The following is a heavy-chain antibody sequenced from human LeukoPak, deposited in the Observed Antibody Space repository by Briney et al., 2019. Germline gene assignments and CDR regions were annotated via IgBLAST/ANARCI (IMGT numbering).Heavy chain of an antibody. CDR3: ARDGEQWLVRAYYFDY. CDR1: GYTFTSYG. D-gene: IGHD6-19*01. J-gene: IGHJ4*02. Sequence: GASVTVSCTASGYTFTSYGISWVRQAPGQGLERMGWISAYNGNTNYAQKLQGRVTMTTDTSTSTAYMELRSLRSDDTAVYYCARDGEQWLVRAYYFDYWGQGTLVTVSS. V-gene: IGHV1-18*01. CDR2: ISAYNGNT.